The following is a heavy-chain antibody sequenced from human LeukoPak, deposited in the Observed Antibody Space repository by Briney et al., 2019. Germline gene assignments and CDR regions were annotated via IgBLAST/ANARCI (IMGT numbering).Heavy chain of an antibody. CDR2: INHSGST. J-gene: IGHJ6*02. CDR1: GGSFSGYY. D-gene: IGHD6-13*01. CDR3: ASANSSSCLHYYGMDV. V-gene: IGHV4-34*01. Sequence: SETLSLTCAVYGGSFSGYYWSWIRQPPGKGLERIGEINHSGSTNYNPSLKSRVTISVDTSKNQFSLNLSSVTAADTDVYYCASANSSSCLHYYGMDVWGQGTTVTVSS.